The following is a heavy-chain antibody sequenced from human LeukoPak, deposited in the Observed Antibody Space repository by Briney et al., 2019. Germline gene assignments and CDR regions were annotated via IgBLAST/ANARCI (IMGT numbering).Heavy chain of an antibody. CDR2: IYYSGST. V-gene: IGHV4-39*07. Sequence: PSETLSLTCTVSGGSISSSSYYWGWIRQPPGKGLEWIGSIYYSGSTYYNPSLKSRVTISVDTSKNQFSLKLSSVTAADTAVYYCARGSYSSGFYGGHFDYWGQGTLVTVSS. CDR3: ARGSYSSGFYGGHFDY. D-gene: IGHD6-19*01. J-gene: IGHJ4*02. CDR1: GGSISSSSYY.